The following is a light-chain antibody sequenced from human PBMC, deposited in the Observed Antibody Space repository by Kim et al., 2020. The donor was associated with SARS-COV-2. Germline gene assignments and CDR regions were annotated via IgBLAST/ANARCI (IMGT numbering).Light chain of an antibody. CDR1: QSVSRY. Sequence: EIVLTQSPATLSLSPGERATLSCRASQSVSRYLVWYQQKPGQAPRLLIYDASNRATGIPARFSGSGSGTDFTLTISSLEPEDFAVYYCQHRSSWPLTFGGGTKVDIK. CDR3: QHRSSWPLT. CDR2: DAS. V-gene: IGKV3-11*01. J-gene: IGKJ4*01.